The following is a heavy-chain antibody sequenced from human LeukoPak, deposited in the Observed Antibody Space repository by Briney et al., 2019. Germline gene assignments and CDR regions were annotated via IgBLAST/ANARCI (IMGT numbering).Heavy chain of an antibody. V-gene: IGHV4-30-2*01. CDR3: ARVVPAASSWFDP. CDR2: IYHSGST. CDR1: GASISSGGYS. D-gene: IGHD2-2*01. Sequence: SETLSLTCAVSGASISSGGYSWSWLRRPPGKGLEWIGYIYHSGSTYYNPSLKSRVTISVDRSKNQFSLKLSSVTAADTAVYYCARVVPAASSWFDPWGQGTLVTVSS. J-gene: IGHJ5*02.